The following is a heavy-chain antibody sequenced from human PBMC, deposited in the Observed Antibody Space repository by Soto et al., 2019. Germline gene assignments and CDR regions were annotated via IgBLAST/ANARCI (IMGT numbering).Heavy chain of an antibody. CDR3: VRPYYSSSWFPFDR. CDR2: IDSDDGTT. CDR1: GFDFGDYY. Sequence: PGGSLRLSCTASGFDFGDYYMSWIRQAPGKGLEWVSYIDSDDGTTYYTHSVKGRFTISTDNAKNSLYLQMNSLRVEDTALYYCVRPYYSSSWFPFDRWGQGTLVTVSS. D-gene: IGHD6-13*01. J-gene: IGHJ4*02. V-gene: IGHV3-11*01.